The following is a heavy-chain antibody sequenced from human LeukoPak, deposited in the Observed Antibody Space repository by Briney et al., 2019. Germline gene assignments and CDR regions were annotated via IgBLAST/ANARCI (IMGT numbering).Heavy chain of an antibody. D-gene: IGHD6-19*01. CDR3: AGDVEQWLVRVYYFDY. J-gene: IGHJ4*02. Sequence: GGSLRLSCATSVFTLSSYSMIWVGQAPGKGLEWVSYISSGSTTIYYADSVKGRFTISRDNAKNSLYLQMNSLRAEDTAVYYCAGDVEQWLVRVYYFDYWGQGTLVTVSS. V-gene: IGHV3-48*01. CDR2: ISSGSTTI. CDR1: VFTLSSYS.